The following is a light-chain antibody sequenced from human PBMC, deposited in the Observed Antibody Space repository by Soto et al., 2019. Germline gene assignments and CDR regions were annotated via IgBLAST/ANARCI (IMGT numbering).Light chain of an antibody. CDR1: QSLLHFNGYNY. Sequence: VLTQSPVYLSVTPGEPASISCRSSQSLLHFNGYNYVDWYVHKPGHSPQLLIYLGSERPSGVPDRFSGSGSGTIFTLNISRVEAEDVGVYYCMQPLQTPLTFGGGTRVDIK. J-gene: IGKJ4*01. V-gene: IGKV2-28*01. CDR2: LGS. CDR3: MQPLQTPLT.